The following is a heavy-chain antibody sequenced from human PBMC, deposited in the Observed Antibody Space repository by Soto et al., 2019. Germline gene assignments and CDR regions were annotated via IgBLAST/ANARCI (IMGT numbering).Heavy chain of an antibody. CDR3: TRAHYGDYTGRRFDP. V-gene: IGHV3-49*03. Sequence: GGSLRLSCTASGFTFGDYAMSWFRQAPGKGLGWVGFIRSKAYGGTTEYAASVKGRFTISRDDSKSIAYLQMNSLKTEDTAVYYCTRAHYGDYTGRRFDPWGQGTLVTVS. J-gene: IGHJ5*02. CDR1: GFTFGDYA. CDR2: IRSKAYGGTT. D-gene: IGHD4-17*01.